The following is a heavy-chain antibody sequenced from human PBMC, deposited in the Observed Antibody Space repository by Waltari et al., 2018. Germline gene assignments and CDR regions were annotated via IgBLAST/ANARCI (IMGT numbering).Heavy chain of an antibody. J-gene: IGHJ4*02. Sequence: QVQLQESGPGLVKPSETLSLTCAVYGGSFSGYYWSWIRQPPGKGLEWIGEINHSGSTNYNPSLKSRVTISVDTSKNQFSLKLSSVTAADTAVYYCARGRGPNYDFWSGFGYFDYWGQGTLVTVSS. D-gene: IGHD3-3*01. CDR2: INHSGST. CDR3: ARGRGPNYDFWSGFGYFDY. V-gene: IGHV4-34*01. CDR1: GGSFSGYY.